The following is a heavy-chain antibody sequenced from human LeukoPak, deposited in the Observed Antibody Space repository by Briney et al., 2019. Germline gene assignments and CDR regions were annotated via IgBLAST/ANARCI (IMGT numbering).Heavy chain of an antibody. D-gene: IGHD1-1*01. CDR3: ARHPYSDGFDI. V-gene: IGHV4-59*08. Sequence: SETLSLTCTVSGGSISPYYWSWIRQPPGKGLEWIAYVYSSGHANYNPSLKGRVTISVDTSKNQFSLKLNSVTAADTAVYYCARHPYSDGFDIWGQGTMVTVSS. CDR2: VYSSGHA. CDR1: GGSISPYY. J-gene: IGHJ3*02.